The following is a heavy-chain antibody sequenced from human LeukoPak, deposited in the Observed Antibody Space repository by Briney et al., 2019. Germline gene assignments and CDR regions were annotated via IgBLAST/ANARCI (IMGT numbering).Heavy chain of an antibody. Sequence: GGSRRLSCAASGFTVSSNYMSWVRQAPGKGLEWVSVIYSGGSTYYADSVKGRFTISRDNSKNTLYLQMNSLRAEDTAVYYCARESNWNDALDYWGQGTLVTVSS. V-gene: IGHV3-53*01. CDR2: IYSGGST. J-gene: IGHJ4*02. CDR3: ARESNWNDALDY. CDR1: GFTVSSNY. D-gene: IGHD1-1*01.